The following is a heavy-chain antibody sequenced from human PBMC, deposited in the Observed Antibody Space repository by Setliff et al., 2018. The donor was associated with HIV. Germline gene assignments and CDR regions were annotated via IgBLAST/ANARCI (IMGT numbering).Heavy chain of an antibody. D-gene: IGHD1-1*01. J-gene: IGHJ4*02. CDR1: GFTFSSHA. Sequence: LRLSCAASGFTFSSHAMSWVRQAPGKGLEWLSGISANGISTYYADSVKGRLTISRDNAKNALYLFMHSLRAEDTAVYFCARDPTPKERWFFSGYYSDYWGQGTLVTVSS. CDR3: ARDPTPKERWFFSGYYSDY. V-gene: IGHV3-23*01. CDR2: ISANGIST.